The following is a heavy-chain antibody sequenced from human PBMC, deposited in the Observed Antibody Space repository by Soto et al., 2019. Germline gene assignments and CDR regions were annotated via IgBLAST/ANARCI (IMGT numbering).Heavy chain of an antibody. Sequence: GGFLRLSCAASGFTFRSYGISWVRQAPGKGLEWVSSISDSGGSTYYADSVKGRFTISRDNSKNTLYLEMNSLRAEDTALYYCAKLISDSPDYWGQGTLVTVSS. J-gene: IGHJ4*02. V-gene: IGHV3-23*01. D-gene: IGHD2-21*01. CDR1: GFTFRSYG. CDR3: AKLISDSPDY. CDR2: ISDSGGST.